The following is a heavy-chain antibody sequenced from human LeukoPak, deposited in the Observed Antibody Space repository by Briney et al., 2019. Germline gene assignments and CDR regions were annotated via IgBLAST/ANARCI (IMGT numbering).Heavy chain of an antibody. CDR1: GFTFSNYN. CDR2: ISSSSSYI. V-gene: IGHV3-21*01. D-gene: IGHD4-17*01. J-gene: IGHJ4*02. CDR3: ARDRDYAFDY. Sequence: GGSLRLSCAVSGFTFSNYNMNWVRQAPGKGLEWVSSISSSSSYIYYADSVKGRFTISRDNAKNSLYLQMNSLRAEDTAVYYCARDRDYAFDYWGQGTLVTVSS.